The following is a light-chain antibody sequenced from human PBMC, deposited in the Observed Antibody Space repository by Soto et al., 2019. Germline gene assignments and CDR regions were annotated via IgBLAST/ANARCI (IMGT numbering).Light chain of an antibody. J-gene: IGKJ3*01. Sequence: DIQMTQSPSSLSASVGDRVTITCRASQGISNSLAWYQQKPGKVPKLLIYAASTLQSGVPSRFSGSGSGTDFTLTSSSLQPEDVATYYCQKYNSAPPEFTFGPWTKVDIK. CDR1: QGISNS. CDR2: AAS. CDR3: QKYNSAPPEFT. V-gene: IGKV1-27*01.